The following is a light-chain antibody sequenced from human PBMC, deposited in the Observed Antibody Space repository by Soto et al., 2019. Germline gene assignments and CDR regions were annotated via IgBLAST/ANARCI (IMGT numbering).Light chain of an antibody. V-gene: IGKV3-20*01. CDR2: GAS. CDR3: LHYGNSPPIYT. Sequence: EIVLTKSPGTLSLSPGERATLSCRASQSVSGTYLAWDQQNPGQAPRLLIYGASARATDIPDRFSGSGSGTAFTLTISRLEPEEFAVYYCLHYGNSPPIYTCGQGTKLQIK. J-gene: IGKJ2*01. CDR1: QSVSGTY.